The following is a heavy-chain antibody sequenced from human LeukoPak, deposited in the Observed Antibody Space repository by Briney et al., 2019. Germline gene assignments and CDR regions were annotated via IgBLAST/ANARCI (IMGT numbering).Heavy chain of an antibody. J-gene: IGHJ4*02. CDR1: GGSFSGYY. V-gene: IGHV4-59*01. CDR3: ARYYDSSGSLDY. Sequence: SETLSLTCAVYGGSFSGYYWSWMRQPPGKGLEWIGYIYYSGSTNYNPSLKSRVTISVDTSKNQFSLKVTSVTAADTAVYYCARYYDSSGSLDYWGQGTLVTVSS. D-gene: IGHD3-22*01. CDR2: IYYSGST.